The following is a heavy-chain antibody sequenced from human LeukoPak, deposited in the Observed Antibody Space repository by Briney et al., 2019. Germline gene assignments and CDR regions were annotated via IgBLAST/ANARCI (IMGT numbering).Heavy chain of an antibody. V-gene: IGHV4-39*01. CDR2: IYYSGST. CDR3: ATPLGVSYYYMDV. CDR1: GGSISSSSYY. J-gene: IGHJ6*03. D-gene: IGHD3-3*01. Sequence: SETLSLTCTVSGGSISSSSYYRGWIRQPPGKGLEWIGSIYYSGSTYYNPSLKSRVTISVDTSKNQFSLKLSSVTAADTAVYYCATPLGVSYYYMDVWGKGTTVTVSS.